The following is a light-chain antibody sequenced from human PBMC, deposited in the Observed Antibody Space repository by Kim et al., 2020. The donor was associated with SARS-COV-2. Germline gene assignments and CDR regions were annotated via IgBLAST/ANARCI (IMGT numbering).Light chain of an antibody. CDR3: SSYTSSSTLV. V-gene: IGLV2-14*03. CDR1: SSDVGGYNY. CDR2: DVS. Sequence: GQSITISCTGTSSDVGGYNYVSWYQQHAGKAPKLMIYDVSNRPSGVSKRFSGSKSGNTASLTISGLQAEDEADYYCSSYTSSSTLVFGGGTQLTVL. J-gene: IGLJ2*01.